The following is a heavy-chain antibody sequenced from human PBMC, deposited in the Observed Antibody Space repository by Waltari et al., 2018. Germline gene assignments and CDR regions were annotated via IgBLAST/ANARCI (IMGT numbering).Heavy chain of an antibody. J-gene: IGHJ3*02. CDR2: IYYSGST. CDR1: GGSISISSYY. Sequence: QLQLQESGPGLVKPSETLSLTCTVSGGSISISSYYWVWIRQPPGKGLEWIGSIYYSGSTYYNPSLKSRVTISVDTSKNQFSLKLSSVTAADTAVYYCAREGSSTSCPQDAFDIWGQGTMVTVSS. CDR3: AREGSSTSCPQDAFDI. V-gene: IGHV4-39*07. D-gene: IGHD2-2*01.